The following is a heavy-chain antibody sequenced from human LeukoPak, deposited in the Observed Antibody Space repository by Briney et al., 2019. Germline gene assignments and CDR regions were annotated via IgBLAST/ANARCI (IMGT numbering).Heavy chain of an antibody. V-gene: IGHV4-39*07. CDR1: GGSISSRSYC. J-gene: IGHJ4*02. CDR3: ARGSYRYSVDY. CDR2: ISYSGSS. D-gene: IGHD3-16*02. Sequence: SETLSLTCTVSGGSISSRSYCWGWIRQPPGKGLEWIGSISYSGSSYYNPSLKSRVTISIDTSKNQFSLKLSSVTAADTAVYYCARGSYRYSVDYWGQGTLVTVSS.